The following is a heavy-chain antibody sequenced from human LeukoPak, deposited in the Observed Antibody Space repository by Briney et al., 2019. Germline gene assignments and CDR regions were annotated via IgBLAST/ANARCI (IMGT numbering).Heavy chain of an antibody. D-gene: IGHD3-10*01. Sequence: PSETLSLTCTVSGGSVSSGSYYWSWIRQPPGKGLEWIGYIYYSGSTNYNPSLKSRVTISVDTSKNQFSLKLSSVTAADTAVYYCARGQRYYGSGSYFHWGQGTLVTVSS. CDR2: IYYSGST. J-gene: IGHJ4*02. CDR1: GGSVSSGSYY. V-gene: IGHV4-61*01. CDR3: ARGQRYYGSGSYFH.